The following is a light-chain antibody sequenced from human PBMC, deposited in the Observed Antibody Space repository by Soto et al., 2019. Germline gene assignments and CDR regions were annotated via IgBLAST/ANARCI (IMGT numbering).Light chain of an antibody. J-gene: IGKJ2*01. CDR3: QQRSNWPLYT. CDR2: DAS. Sequence: EIVLTQSPATLSLSPGERATLSCRASQSVSSYLAWYQQKPGQAPRLLIYDASNRATGIPARFSGSGSGTDFTLTISILEPEDFAVYYCQQRSNWPLYTFDQGTKLEIK. V-gene: IGKV3-11*01. CDR1: QSVSSY.